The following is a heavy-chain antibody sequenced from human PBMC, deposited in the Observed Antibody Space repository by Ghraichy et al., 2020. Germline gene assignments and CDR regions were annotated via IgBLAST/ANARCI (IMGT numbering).Heavy chain of an antibody. CDR2: ISTSHSDT. CDR1: GFTFTNYA. J-gene: IGHJ4*02. V-gene: IGHV3-23*01. CDR3: AKQLGGGCFDY. D-gene: IGHD6-19*01. Sequence: GESLRLSCAASGFTFTNYAMDWVRQAPGKGLEWVAAISTSHSDTYYADSVKGRFTISRDNSKNALYLHMDSLRAEDTAVYYCAKQLGGGCFDYWGQGTLVTVSS.